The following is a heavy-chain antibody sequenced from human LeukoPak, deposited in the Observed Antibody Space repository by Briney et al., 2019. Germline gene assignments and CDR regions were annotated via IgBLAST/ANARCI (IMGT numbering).Heavy chain of an antibody. Sequence: GGSLIFPCAASGFTFSTNDLPWSRQPPGRGREWFSGIVVAGDTYNSDSAKRRGTTSRETTKNALYLHMSSLTAAGTAAYYSGRTFGDGSSWAECDYWGQGTLVTVSS. J-gene: IGHJ4*02. CDR1: GFTFSTND. D-gene: IGHD3-10*01. CDR2: IVVAGDT. CDR3: GRTFGDGSSWAECDY. V-gene: IGHV3-13*01.